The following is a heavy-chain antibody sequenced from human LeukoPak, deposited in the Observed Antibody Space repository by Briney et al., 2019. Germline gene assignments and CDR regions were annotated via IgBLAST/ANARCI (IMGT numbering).Heavy chain of an antibody. CDR1: GFTFSSYW. CDR2: IKQDGSDK. V-gene: IGHV3-7*03. D-gene: IGHD6-13*01. CDR3: ARAPWAAAEFDF. J-gene: IGHJ4*02. Sequence: GGSLRLSCAASGFTFSSYWMSWVRQAPAKGLEWVANIKQDGSDKYYVDSVKGRFTISRDNAKNSLYLQMNSQRAEDTAVYYCARAPWAAAEFDFWGQGTLVTVSS.